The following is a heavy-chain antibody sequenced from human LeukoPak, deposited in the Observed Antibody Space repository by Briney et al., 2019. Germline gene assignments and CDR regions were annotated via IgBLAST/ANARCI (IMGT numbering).Heavy chain of an antibody. CDR3: ARELSEMATINYFDY. CDR1: GYTFTSYY. V-gene: IGHV1-46*01. Sequence: ASVKVSCKASGYTFTSYYMHWVRRAPGQGLEWMGIINPSGGSTSYAQKFQGRVTMTRDTSTSTVYMELSSLRSEDTAVYYCARELSEMATINYFDYWGQGTLVTVSS. J-gene: IGHJ4*02. CDR2: INPSGGST. D-gene: IGHD5-24*01.